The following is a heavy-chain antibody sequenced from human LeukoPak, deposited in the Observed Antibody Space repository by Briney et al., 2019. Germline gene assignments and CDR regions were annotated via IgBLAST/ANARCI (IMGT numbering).Heavy chain of an antibody. J-gene: IGHJ4*02. D-gene: IGHD3/OR15-3a*01. CDR1: GFTFSNYA. V-gene: IGHV3-23*01. CDR2: ISGSGGQK. Sequence: GGSLRLSCAASGFTFSNYALSWVRQAPGKGLEWVSLISGSGGQKDYADSVKGRFTISRDNSRNTLDLQMSSLKAEDTAVYYCAKHLWTNFWFVDSWGQGTLVTVSS. CDR3: AKHLWTNFWFVDS.